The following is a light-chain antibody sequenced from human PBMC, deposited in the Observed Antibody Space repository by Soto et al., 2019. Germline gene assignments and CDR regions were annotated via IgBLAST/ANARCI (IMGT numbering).Light chain of an antibody. CDR2: DVN. CDR3: CSYAGSYTFYV. CDR1: SSDVGGYNY. V-gene: IGLV2-11*01. Sequence: SALTQPRSVSGSPGQSVTISCTGTSSDVGGYNYVSWYQHHPGKAPKLMIYDVNKRPSGVPDRFSGSKSGNTASLTISGLQAEDEADYYCCSYAGSYTFYVFGTGTKVTVL. J-gene: IGLJ1*01.